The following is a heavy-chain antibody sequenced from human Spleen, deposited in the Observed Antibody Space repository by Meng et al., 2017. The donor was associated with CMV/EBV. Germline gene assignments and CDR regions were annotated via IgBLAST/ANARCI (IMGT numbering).Heavy chain of an antibody. D-gene: IGHD3-3*01. CDR1: GGPLNKFG. CDR3: AREGKAGLRPPDHSFDL. CDR2: IIPILSRA. V-gene: IGHV1-69*10. J-gene: IGHJ4*02. Sequence: SVKVSCKASGGPLNKFGFSWVRQAPGQGLEWMGGIIPILSRAYYAQRLQGRVTFTADKSTGTVHKELRSLRSEDTAVYYCAREGKAGLRPPDHSFDLWGQGTLVTVSS.